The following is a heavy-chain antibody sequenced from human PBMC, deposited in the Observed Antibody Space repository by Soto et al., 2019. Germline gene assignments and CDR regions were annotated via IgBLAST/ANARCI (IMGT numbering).Heavy chain of an antibody. Sequence: QLQLQESGPGLVKPSETLSLTCTVSAGSISSRSYYWGWIRQPPGKGLEWIGSIYYSGSPYYNASLKSRVTISVDTSKNQFSLTLTSVTAADTAVYYCARITGGYYYYYYLDVWGNGTTITVSS. CDR2: IYYSGSP. CDR3: ARITGGYYYYYYLDV. CDR1: AGSISSRSYY. D-gene: IGHD1-20*01. V-gene: IGHV4-39*01. J-gene: IGHJ6*03.